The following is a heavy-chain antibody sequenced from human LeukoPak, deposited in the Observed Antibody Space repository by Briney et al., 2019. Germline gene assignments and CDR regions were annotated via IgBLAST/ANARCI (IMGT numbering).Heavy chain of an antibody. CDR1: GDSISNYY. V-gene: IGHV3-21*01. CDR2: ISSSSSYI. Sequence: PSETLSLTCTVSGDSISNYYWSWIRQPPGKGLEWVSSISSSSSYIYYADSVKGRFTISRDNAKNSLYLQMNSLRAEDTAVYYCAKWEGYRGQGTLVTVSS. CDR3: AKWEGY. D-gene: IGHD1-26*01. J-gene: IGHJ4*02.